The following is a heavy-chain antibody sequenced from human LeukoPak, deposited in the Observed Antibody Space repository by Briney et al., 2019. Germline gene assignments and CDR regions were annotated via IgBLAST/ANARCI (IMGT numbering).Heavy chain of an antibody. CDR1: GYTFIGYY. V-gene: IGHV1-2*02. J-gene: IGHJ4*02. CDR2: INPNSGGT. CDR3: ARDASPFDY. Sequence: ASVKVSCKASGYTFIGYYIHWVRQAPGQGPEWMGWINPNSGGTNYAQRFQGRVTMTRDTSISTAYMELSGLRSDDTAVYYCARDASPFDYWGQGTLVIVSS.